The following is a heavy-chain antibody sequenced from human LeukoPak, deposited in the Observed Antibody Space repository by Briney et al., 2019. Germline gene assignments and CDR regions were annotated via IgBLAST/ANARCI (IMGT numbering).Heavy chain of an antibody. CDR1: GGSISSYY. CDR3: ARIPNDYDILTGSPYYFDY. D-gene: IGHD3-9*01. Sequence: SETLSLTCTVSGGSISSYYWSWIRQPPGKGLEWIGSIYYSGSTYYNPSLKSRVTISVDTSKNQFSLKLSSVTAADTAVYYCARIPNDYDILTGSPYYFDYWGQGTLVTVSS. V-gene: IGHV4-59*12. J-gene: IGHJ4*02. CDR2: IYYSGST.